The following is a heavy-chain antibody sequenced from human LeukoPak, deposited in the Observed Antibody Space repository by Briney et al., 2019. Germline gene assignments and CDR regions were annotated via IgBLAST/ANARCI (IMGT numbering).Heavy chain of an antibody. D-gene: IGHD1-26*01. V-gene: IGHV1-2*02. Sequence: ASVKDSCKASGYTFTGYYMHWVRQAPGQGLQWMGWINPNSGGTNYAQKFQGRVTMTRDTSISTAYMELSRLRSDDTAVYYCARDHVRAYRGSDRAFDYWGQGTLVTVSS. CDR2: INPNSGGT. CDR3: ARDHVRAYRGSDRAFDY. CDR1: GYTFTGYY. J-gene: IGHJ4*02.